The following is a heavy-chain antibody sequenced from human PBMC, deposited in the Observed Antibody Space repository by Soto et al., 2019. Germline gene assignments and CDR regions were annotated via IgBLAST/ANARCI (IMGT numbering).Heavy chain of an antibody. D-gene: IGHD2-21*02. V-gene: IGHV1-2*02. CDR1: CYRFTGYG. CDR2: INPKSGAT. J-gene: IGHJ6*02. Sequence: ASVTVSCKAYCYRFTGYGLHWGRQAPAQGLQWMGWINPKSGATDYAQKFQGRCTMTREMSTNTAYLELSGLRSDDTADDTAVYYCAKSNYGGDDHFQYGLDVWGQGTTVTVSS. CDR3: VYYCAKSNYGGDDHFQYGLDV.